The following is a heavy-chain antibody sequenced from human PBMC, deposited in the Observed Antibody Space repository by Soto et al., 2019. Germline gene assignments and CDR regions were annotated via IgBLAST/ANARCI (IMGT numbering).Heavy chain of an antibody. CDR3: AKGIPSLLIAGSGIGFDD. CDR1: GFTFSSYG. V-gene: IGHV3-30*18. D-gene: IGHD6-19*01. Sequence: QVQLVESGGGVVQPGRSLRLSCAASGFTFSSYGMHWVRQAPGKGLEWVAVISYDGSNKYYADSVKGRFTISRDNSKNYLYLQRNRLRDEDTSLYYCAKGIPSLLIAGSGIGFDDWGQGTTVTVSS. CDR2: ISYDGSNK. J-gene: IGHJ4*02.